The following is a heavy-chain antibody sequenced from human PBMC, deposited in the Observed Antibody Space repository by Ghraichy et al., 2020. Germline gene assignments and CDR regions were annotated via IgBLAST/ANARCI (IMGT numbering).Heavy chain of an antibody. CDR2: IYYSGST. J-gene: IGHJ5*02. D-gene: IGHD6-19*01. CDR1: GGSISSYY. V-gene: IGHV4-59*01. Sequence: SETLSLTCTVSGGSISSYYWSWIRQPPGKGLEWIGYIYYSGSTNYNPSLKSRVTISVDTSKNQFSLKLSSVTAADTAVYYCARESSGWGHNWFDPWGQGTLVTVSS. CDR3: ARESSGWGHNWFDP.